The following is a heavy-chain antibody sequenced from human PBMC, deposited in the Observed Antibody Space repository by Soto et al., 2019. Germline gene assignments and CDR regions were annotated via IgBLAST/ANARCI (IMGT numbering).Heavy chain of an antibody. CDR2: ISSSGSTI. D-gene: IGHD1-26*01. CDR3: ARDQEYSGSYFGMDV. V-gene: IGHV3-48*03. Sequence: GGALRVSCSASGFTLSSYEMNWVRQATGKGLEWVSYISSSGSTIYYADSVKGRFTISRDNAKNSLYLQMNSLRAEDTAVYYCARDQEYSGSYFGMDVWGQGTTVTVSS. J-gene: IGHJ6*02. CDR1: GFTLSSYE.